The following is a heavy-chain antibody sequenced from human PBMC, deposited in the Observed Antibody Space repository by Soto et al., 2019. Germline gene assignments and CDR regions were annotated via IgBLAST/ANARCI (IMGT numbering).Heavy chain of an antibody. CDR3: AGYYYYGMDV. V-gene: IGHV4-34*01. Sequence: PSETLSLTRAVHCGSFRGYYWRWVRQPPGKGLEWIGEINHSGSTNYNPSLKSRVTISVDTSKNQFSLKLSSVTAADTAVYYCAGYYYYGMDVWGQGTTVTVPS. CDR1: CGSFRGYY. J-gene: IGHJ6*02. CDR2: INHSGST.